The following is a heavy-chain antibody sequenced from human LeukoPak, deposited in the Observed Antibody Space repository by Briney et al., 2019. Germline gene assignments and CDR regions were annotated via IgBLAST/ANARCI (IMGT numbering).Heavy chain of an antibody. Sequence: PGGSLRLSCAASGFTFSYYGMHWVRQAPGKGLEWVAVISYDGSNKYYADSVKGRFTLSRDNSKNTLFLQMNSLRAEDTAVYYCAREPQGDSSGYDAFDIWGQGTMVTVSS. D-gene: IGHD3-22*01. V-gene: IGHV3-30*03. J-gene: IGHJ3*02. CDR1: GFTFSYYG. CDR2: ISYDGSNK. CDR3: AREPQGDSSGYDAFDI.